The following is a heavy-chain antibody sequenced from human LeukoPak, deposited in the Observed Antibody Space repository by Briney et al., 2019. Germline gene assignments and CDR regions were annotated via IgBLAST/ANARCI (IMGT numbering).Heavy chain of an antibody. J-gene: IGHJ6*02. D-gene: IGHD3-16*02. V-gene: IGHV3-11*06. Sequence: GGSLRLSCAASGFTFSDYYMSWIRQAPGKGLEWLSYISSSSTYTKYADSVKGRFTISRDNAKNSLYLQMNSLRAEDTAVYYCARLPRGMITFGGVIGGYGMDVWGQGTTVTVSS. CDR1: GFTFSDYY. CDR3: ARLPRGMITFGGVIGGYGMDV. CDR2: ISSSSTYT.